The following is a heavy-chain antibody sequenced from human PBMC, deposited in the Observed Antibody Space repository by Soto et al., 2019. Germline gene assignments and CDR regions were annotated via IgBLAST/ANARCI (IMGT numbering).Heavy chain of an antibody. V-gene: IGHV1-69*02. Sequence: QVQLVQSGTEVKKPGSSVKVSCKASGDTFSFYTINWVRQAPGLGLEWVGRINPIVSMSNYAQKFQGRVSRIADNSTSTADMELRSLGSDDTAMYFCAASYGSGYRAFDYWGPGALVSVSS. CDR1: GDTFSFYT. CDR2: INPIVSMS. CDR3: AASYGSGYRAFDY. J-gene: IGHJ4*02. D-gene: IGHD3-10*01.